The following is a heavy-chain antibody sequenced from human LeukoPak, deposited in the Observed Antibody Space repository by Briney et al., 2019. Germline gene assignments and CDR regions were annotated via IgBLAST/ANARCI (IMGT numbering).Heavy chain of an antibody. CDR2: INHSGST. D-gene: IGHD3-22*01. CDR3: ARDKRPSSGYYYFDY. V-gene: IGHV4-34*01. Sequence: SETLSLTCAVYGGSFSGYYWSWIRQPPGKLLGWIGEINHSGSTNYNPSLKSRVTISVDTSKNQFSLKLSSVTAADTAVYYCARDKRPSSGYYYFDYWGQGTLVTVSS. J-gene: IGHJ4*02. CDR1: GGSFSGYY.